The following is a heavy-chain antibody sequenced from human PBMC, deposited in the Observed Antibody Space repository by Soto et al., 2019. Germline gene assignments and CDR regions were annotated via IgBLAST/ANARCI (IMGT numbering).Heavy chain of an antibody. V-gene: IGHV1-3*01. Sequence: GASVKVSCTASGYTFTSYAMHWVRQAPGQRLEWMGWINAGNGNTKYSQKFQGRVTITRDTSASTAYMELSSLRSEDTAVYYCARAYPVPRLGGGYVVSWGQGALVTVSS. CDR3: ARAYPVPRLGGGYVVS. J-gene: IGHJ4*02. CDR1: GYTFTSYA. D-gene: IGHD5-12*01. CDR2: INAGNGNT.